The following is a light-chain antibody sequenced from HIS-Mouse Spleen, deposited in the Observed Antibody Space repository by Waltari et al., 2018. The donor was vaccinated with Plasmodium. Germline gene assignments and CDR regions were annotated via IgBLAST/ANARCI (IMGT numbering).Light chain of an antibody. CDR3: QQYNNWSFT. CDR1: QSVSSN. Sequence: EIVMTQSSATLSVSPGERATLSCRASQSVSSNLAWYQQTPVQAPRLLIYGASTRATGSPARFSGSGSGTEFTLTISSLQSEDFAVYYCQQYNNWSFTFGPGTKVDIK. CDR2: GAS. V-gene: IGKV3-15*01. J-gene: IGKJ3*01.